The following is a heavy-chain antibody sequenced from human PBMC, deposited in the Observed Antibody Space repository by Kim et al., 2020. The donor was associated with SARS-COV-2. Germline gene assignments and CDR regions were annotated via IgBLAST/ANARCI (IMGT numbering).Heavy chain of an antibody. J-gene: IGHJ6*02. CDR1: GFTFSSYA. Sequence: GGSLRLSCAASGFTFSSYAMHWVRQAPGKGLEWVAVISYDGSNKYYADSVKGRFTISRDNSKNTLYLQMNSLRAEDTAVYYCARMAVRKQNNYYGMDVWGQGTTVTVSS. CDR2: ISYDGSNK. D-gene: IGHD3-10*01. CDR3: ARMAVRKQNNYYGMDV. V-gene: IGHV3-30*04.